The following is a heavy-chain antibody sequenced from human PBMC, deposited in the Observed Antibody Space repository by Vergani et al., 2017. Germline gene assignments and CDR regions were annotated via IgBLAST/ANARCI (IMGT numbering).Heavy chain of an antibody. J-gene: IGHJ2*01. D-gene: IGHD4-11*01. CDR3: ARDLRFYSNYWYFDL. V-gene: IGHV3-11*05. CDR2: ISSSSSYT. CDR1: GFTFSDYY. Sequence: QVQLVESGGGLVKPGGSLRLSCAASGFTFSDYYMSWIRQAPGKGLEWVSYISSSSSYTNDADSVKGRFTISRDNAKNSLYLQMNSLRAEDKAVYYCARDLRFYSNYWYFDLWGRGTLVTVSS.